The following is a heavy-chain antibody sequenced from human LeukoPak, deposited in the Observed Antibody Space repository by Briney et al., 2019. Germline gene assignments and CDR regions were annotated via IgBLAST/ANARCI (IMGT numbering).Heavy chain of an antibody. Sequence: GGSLRLSCAASGFTFSSYAMSWVRQAPGKGLEWVSAISGSGGSIYYADSVKGRFTISRDNAKNSLYLQMNSLRAEDTAVYYCARVLATRAHAIDYWGQGTLVTVSS. V-gene: IGHV3-23*01. D-gene: IGHD5-12*01. CDR2: ISGSGGSI. CDR1: GFTFSSYA. CDR3: ARVLATRAHAIDY. J-gene: IGHJ4*02.